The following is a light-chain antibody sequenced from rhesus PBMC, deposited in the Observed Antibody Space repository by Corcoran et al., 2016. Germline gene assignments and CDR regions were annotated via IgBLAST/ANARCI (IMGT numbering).Light chain of an antibody. Sequence: QSAPTQPPSVSGSPGQSVTISCTGTSSDIGGYKYVSWYQPHPGKAPKIVIYEVTKRPSGVSDRFSGSRSGNTAPLTISGRQPGYESDYYCCSYTTRNTFVFGSGTRLTV. CDR3: CSYTTRNTFV. CDR2: EVT. J-gene: IGLJ6*01. V-gene: IGLV2S7*01. CDR1: SSDIGGYKY.